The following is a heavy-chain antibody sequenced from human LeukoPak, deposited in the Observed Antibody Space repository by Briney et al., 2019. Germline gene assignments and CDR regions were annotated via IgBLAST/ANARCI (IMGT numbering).Heavy chain of an antibody. CDR2: INWNGGST. CDR3: AAAGTNDAFDI. J-gene: IGHJ3*02. D-gene: IGHD1-7*01. CDR1: GFTFDDYG. Sequence: GGSLRLSCAASGFTFDDYGMSWVRQAPGKGLEWVSGINWNGGSTGYADSVKGRFTISRDNAKSSLYLQMNSLRAEDTALYYCAAAGTNDAFDIWGQGTMVTVSS. V-gene: IGHV3-20*04.